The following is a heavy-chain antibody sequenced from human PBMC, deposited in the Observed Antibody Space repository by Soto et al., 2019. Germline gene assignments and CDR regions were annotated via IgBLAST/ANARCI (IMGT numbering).Heavy chain of an antibody. D-gene: IGHD3-10*01. J-gene: IGHJ4*02. V-gene: IGHV2-70*04. Sequence: SGPTLVNPTQTLTLACTFSGFSLGTTGMRVSWIRQPPGKALEWLARIDWDDDKFYSTSLKTRLTISKDTSKNQVVLRMTNMDPADTATYYCARTAGYYRGRQFDYWGQGTLVTVSS. CDR3: ARTAGYYRGRQFDY. CDR2: IDWDDDK. CDR1: GFSLGTTGMR.